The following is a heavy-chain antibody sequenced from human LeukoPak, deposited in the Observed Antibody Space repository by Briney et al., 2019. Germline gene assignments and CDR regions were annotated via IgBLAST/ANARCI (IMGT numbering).Heavy chain of an antibody. V-gene: IGHV1-46*01. CDR2: INPSGGST. J-gene: IGHJ3*02. CDR3: ARDEGAKIVFDI. CDR1: GYTFTIYY. Sequence: ASVKVSCKASGYTFTIYYIHWVRQAPGQGLEWMGLINPSGGSTNYAQKFQGRVTITADQSTSTAYMELSSLRSEDTAVYYCARDEGAKIVFDIWGQGTMVTVSS. D-gene: IGHD1-26*01.